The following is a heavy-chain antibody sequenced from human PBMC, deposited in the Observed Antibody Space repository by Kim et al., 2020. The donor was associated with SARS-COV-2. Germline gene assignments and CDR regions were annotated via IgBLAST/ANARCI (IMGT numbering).Heavy chain of an antibody. CDR3: ANMFGGAPPYYYYMDV. Sequence: SETLSLTCAVYGGSFSGYYWSWIRQPPGKGLEWIGEINHSGSTNYNPSLKSRVTISVDTSKNQFSLKLSSVTAADTAVYYCANMFGGAPPYYYYMDVWGKGTTVTVSS. D-gene: IGHD3-10*02. CDR1: GGSFSGYY. V-gene: IGHV4-34*01. J-gene: IGHJ6*03. CDR2: INHSGST.